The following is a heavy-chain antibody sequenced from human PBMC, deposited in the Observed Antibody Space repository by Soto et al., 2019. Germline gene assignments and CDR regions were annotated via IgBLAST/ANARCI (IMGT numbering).Heavy chain of an antibody. J-gene: IGHJ6*02. Sequence: SETLSLTGTVSGDSMNSYYWSWIRQSPGKGLEWVGYIYYSGSTHYNPSLKSRVTISLDTSKKQFSLRVTSVTAADTAIYYCARVGAASRNYYYYGVDVWGQGTTVTVSS. CDR3: ARVGAASRNYYYYGVDV. D-gene: IGHD3-16*01. CDR2: IYYSGST. V-gene: IGHV4-59*01. CDR1: GDSMNSYY.